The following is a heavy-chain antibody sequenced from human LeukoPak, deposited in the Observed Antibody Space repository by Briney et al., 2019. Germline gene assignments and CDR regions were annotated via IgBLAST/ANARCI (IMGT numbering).Heavy chain of an antibody. V-gene: IGHV3-66*02. J-gene: IGHJ3*02. CDR1: GFTVSSNY. CDR2: IYSGGST. D-gene: IGHD1-1*01. CDR3: ARGGSLGTDAFDI. Sequence: GGSLRLSCAASGFTVSSNYMSWVRQAPGKGLEWVSVIYSGGSTYYADSVKGRFTISRDNSKNTLYLRMNSLRAEDTAVYYCARGGSLGTDAFDIWGQGTMVTVSS.